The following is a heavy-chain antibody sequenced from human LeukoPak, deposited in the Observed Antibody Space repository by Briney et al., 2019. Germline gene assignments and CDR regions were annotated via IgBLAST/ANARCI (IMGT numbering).Heavy chain of an antibody. CDR2: ISWNSGSK. V-gene: IGHV3-9*01. J-gene: IGHJ3*02. Sequence: GGSLRLSCAASGFTFDDYAMHWVRQAPGKGLEWVSGISWNSGSKGYADSVKGRFTISRDNAKNSLYLQMSSLRAEDTALYYCAKDIYGGNSVRGAFDIWGQGTMVTVSS. D-gene: IGHD4-23*01. CDR1: GFTFDDYA. CDR3: AKDIYGGNSVRGAFDI.